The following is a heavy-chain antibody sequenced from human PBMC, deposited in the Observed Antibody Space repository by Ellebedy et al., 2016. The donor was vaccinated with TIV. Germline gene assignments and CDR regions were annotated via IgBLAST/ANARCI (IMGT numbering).Heavy chain of an antibody. Sequence: AASVKVSCKASGYTFIDYYIHWVRQAPGQGLEWMGWINTNSGGTIYAQRFQGRVTMARDMSINTAYLALSSLTSDDTAVYYCARDRPNYYDSGGYYYYYYFGMDVWGQGTTVTVSS. CDR2: INTNSGGT. D-gene: IGHD3-22*01. J-gene: IGHJ6*02. CDR3: ARDRPNYYDSGGYYYYYYFGMDV. V-gene: IGHV1-2*02. CDR1: GYTFIDYY.